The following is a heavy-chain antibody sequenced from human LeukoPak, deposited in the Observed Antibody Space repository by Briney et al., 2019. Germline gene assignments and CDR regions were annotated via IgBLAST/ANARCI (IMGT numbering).Heavy chain of an antibody. CDR3: ARWPGGMDV. Sequence: PSETLSLTCAVYGGSFSGYYWSWNRQPPGKGLEWIGEINHSGSTNYNPSLKSRVTISVDTSKNQFSLKLSSVTAADTAVYYCARWPGGMDVWGQGTTVTVSS. CDR1: GGSFSGYY. J-gene: IGHJ6*02. CDR2: INHSGST. V-gene: IGHV4-34*01.